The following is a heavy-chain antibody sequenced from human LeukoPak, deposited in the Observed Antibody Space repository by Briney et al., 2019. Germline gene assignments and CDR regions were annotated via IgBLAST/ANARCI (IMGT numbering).Heavy chain of an antibody. J-gene: IGHJ4*02. D-gene: IGHD2-15*01. V-gene: IGHV3-23*01. CDR2: ITGRGDAT. CDR1: DFSFITYA. Sequence: GGSLRLSCAASDFSFITYAMSWVRQAPGKGLEWVSTITGRGDATYYADSVKGRFTISRDNAKNSLYLQMNSLRAEDTALYYCATSQPYCSGGSCYFDYWGQGTLVTVSS. CDR3: ATSQPYCSGGSCYFDY.